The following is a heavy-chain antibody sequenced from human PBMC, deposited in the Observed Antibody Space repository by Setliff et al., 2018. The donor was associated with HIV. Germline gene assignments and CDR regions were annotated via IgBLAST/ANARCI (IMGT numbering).Heavy chain of an antibody. Sequence: GASVKVSCKASGGTFSSYAISWVRQAPGQGLEWMGGIIPILGIANYAQKFQGRVTITADKSTSTAYMELSSLRSEDTAVYYCARAVSGWCARKPSFDYWGQGTLVTVSS. CDR2: IIPILGIA. J-gene: IGHJ4*02. V-gene: IGHV1-69*10. D-gene: IGHD6-19*01. CDR1: GGTFSSYA. CDR3: ARAVSGWCARKPSFDY.